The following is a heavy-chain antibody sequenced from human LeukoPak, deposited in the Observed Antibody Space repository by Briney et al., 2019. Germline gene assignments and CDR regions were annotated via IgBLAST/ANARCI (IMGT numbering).Heavy chain of an antibody. CDR3: AELGITMIGGV. J-gene: IGHJ6*04. CDR2: ISSSGGTI. V-gene: IGHV3-48*03. CDR1: GFTFSSYE. D-gene: IGHD3-10*02. Sequence: PGGSLRLSCAASGFTFSSYEMNWVRQAPGKWLEWVSYISSSGGTIYYADSVKGRFTISRDNAKNSLYLQMNSLRAEDTAVYYCAELGITMIGGVWGKGTTVTISS.